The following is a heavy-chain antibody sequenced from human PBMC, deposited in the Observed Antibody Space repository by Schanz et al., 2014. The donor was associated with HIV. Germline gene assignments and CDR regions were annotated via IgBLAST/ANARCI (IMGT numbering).Heavy chain of an antibody. D-gene: IGHD6-19*01. Sequence: VKSGAGAGRKGGRGEGGGRGAGGAFTSDDINWVRQAPGQGLEWMGWISAYKGNTNYAQKLQGRVTMTTDTSTNTAYMELRRLRSDDTAVYYCARPSGWSNRAWWYFDLWGRGPLVTVSS. CDR2: ISAYKGNT. CDR1: GGAFTSDD. V-gene: IGHV1-18*01. CDR3: ARPSGWSNRAWWYFDL. J-gene: IGHJ2*01.